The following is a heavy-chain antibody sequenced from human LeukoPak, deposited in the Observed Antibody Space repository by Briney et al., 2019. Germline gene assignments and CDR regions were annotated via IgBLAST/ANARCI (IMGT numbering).Heavy chain of an antibody. D-gene: IGHD6-6*01. CDR1: GYTFTSYD. CDR2: MNPNGGNT. CDR3: ARLGIAARPYNWFDP. V-gene: IGHV1-8*01. Sequence: ASVKVSCKASGYTFTSYDINWVRQATGQGLEWMGWMNPNGGNTGYAQKFQGRVTMTRNTSISTAYLQWSSLKASDTAMYYCARLGIAARPYNWFDPWGQGTLVTVSS. J-gene: IGHJ5*02.